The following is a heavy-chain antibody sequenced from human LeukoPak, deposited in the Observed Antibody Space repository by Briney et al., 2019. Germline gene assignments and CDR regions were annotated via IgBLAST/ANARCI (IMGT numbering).Heavy chain of an antibody. CDR2: IYSGGST. V-gene: IGHV3-53*01. D-gene: IGHD2-15*01. J-gene: IGHJ4*02. Sequence: HPGGSLRLSCAASGFTVSSNYMSWVRQAPGKGLEWVSVIYSGGSTYSADSVKGRFTISRDNSKNTLYLQMNSLRAEDTAVYYCARGAADYYFDYWGQGTLVTVSS. CDR1: GFTVSSNY. CDR3: ARGAADYYFDY.